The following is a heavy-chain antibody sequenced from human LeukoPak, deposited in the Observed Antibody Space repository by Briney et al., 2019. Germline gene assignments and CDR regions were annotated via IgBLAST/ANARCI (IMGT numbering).Heavy chain of an antibody. CDR3: ARGYSSRKSDY. D-gene: IGHD6-13*01. Sequence: SETLSLTCTVSGGSISSSSYYWGWIRQPPGKGLEWIGSIYYSGSTYYNPSLKSRVTISVDTSKNQFSLKLSSVTAADTAVYYCARGYSSRKSDYWGQGTLVTVSS. CDR1: GGSISSSSYY. J-gene: IGHJ4*02. CDR2: IYYSGST. V-gene: IGHV4-39*01.